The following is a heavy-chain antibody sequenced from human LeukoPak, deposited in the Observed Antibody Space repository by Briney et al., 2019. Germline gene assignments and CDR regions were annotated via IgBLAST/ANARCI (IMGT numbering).Heavy chain of an antibody. CDR2: ISAYNGNT. CDR1: GYTFTSYG. J-gene: IGHJ4*02. D-gene: IGHD3-22*01. CDR3: ARGYYYDSSGYYYPDY. Sequence: GASVKVSCKASGYTFTSYGISWVRQAPGQGLEWMGWISAYNGNTNYAQKLQGRVTMTTDTSTSTAYMELRNLRSDDTAVYYCARGYYYDSSGYYYPDYWGQGTLVTVSS. V-gene: IGHV1-18*01.